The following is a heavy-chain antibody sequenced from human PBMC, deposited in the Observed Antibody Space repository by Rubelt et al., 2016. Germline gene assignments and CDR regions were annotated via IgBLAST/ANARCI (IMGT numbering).Heavy chain of an antibody. J-gene: IGHJ6*02. CDR3: ARGRRGSSSWLGRDYYGMDV. V-gene: IGHV4-34*01. Sequence: QVQLQQWGAGLLKPSETLSPTCAVYGGSFSGYYWSWIRQPPGKGLEWIGEINHSGSTNYNPSLKSRVTISVDTAKNQFAVKLSSVTAADTAVYYCARGRRGSSSWLGRDYYGMDVWGQGTTVTVSS. D-gene: IGHD6-13*01. CDR1: GGSFSGYY. CDR2: INHSGST.